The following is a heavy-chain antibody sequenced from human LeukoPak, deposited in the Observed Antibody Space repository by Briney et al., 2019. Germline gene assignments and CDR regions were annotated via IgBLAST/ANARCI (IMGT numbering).Heavy chain of an antibody. CDR2: ITSSGNTI. CDR3: ARGSPGY. V-gene: IGHV3-48*03. J-gene: IGHJ4*02. CDR1: GFTFSNYE. Sequence: PGGPLRLSCAASGFTFSNYEMNWVRQAPGKGLEWVSYITSSGNTIYYANSVKGRFTISRDNAKNSLYLQMNSLRAEDTAVHYCARGSPGYWGQGTLVTVSS.